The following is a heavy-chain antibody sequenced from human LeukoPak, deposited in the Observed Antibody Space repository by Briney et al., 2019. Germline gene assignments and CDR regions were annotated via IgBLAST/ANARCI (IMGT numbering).Heavy chain of an antibody. CDR2: IYTSGST. Sequence: SETLSLTYTVSGGSISSGSYYWSWIRQPAGKGLEWIGRIYTSGSTNYNPSLKSRVTISVDTSKNQFSLKLSSVTAADTAVYYCARGSWSARPSYYYYYGMNVWGQGTTVTVSS. J-gene: IGHJ6*02. V-gene: IGHV4-61*02. CDR3: ARGSWSARPSYYYYYGMNV. CDR1: GGSISSGSYY. D-gene: IGHD6-6*01.